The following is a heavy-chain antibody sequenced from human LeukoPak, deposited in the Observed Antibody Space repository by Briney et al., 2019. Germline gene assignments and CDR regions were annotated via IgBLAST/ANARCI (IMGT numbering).Heavy chain of an antibody. Sequence: GGSLRLSCVAPGFTFRNYAMSWVRQSPGKGLEWISTISNDGVYTFHADSVKGRLTISRDNSKNTLYLQMDSLRAEDTAIYYCARHYYDTSSGMDVWGQGTTVTVSS. J-gene: IGHJ6*02. D-gene: IGHD3-22*01. CDR2: ISNDGVYT. CDR1: GFTFRNYA. V-gene: IGHV3-23*01. CDR3: ARHYYDTSSGMDV.